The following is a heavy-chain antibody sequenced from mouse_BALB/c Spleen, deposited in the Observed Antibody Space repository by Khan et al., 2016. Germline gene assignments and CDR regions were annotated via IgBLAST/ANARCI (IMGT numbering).Heavy chain of an antibody. CDR2: ISTGGDI. J-gene: IGHJ4*01. CDR1: GFTFSSYV. D-gene: IGHD2-13*01. Sequence: EVQLQESGGGLVKPGGSLKLSCAASGFTFSSYVMSWVRQTPEKRLEWVASISTGGDIYYPDSVKGRFTISRDNARNILYLQMASLRSEDTAMYYCARSDYDRGYYYSIDYEGQGTSVTVSS. V-gene: IGHV5-6-5*01. CDR3: ARSDYDRGYYYSIDY.